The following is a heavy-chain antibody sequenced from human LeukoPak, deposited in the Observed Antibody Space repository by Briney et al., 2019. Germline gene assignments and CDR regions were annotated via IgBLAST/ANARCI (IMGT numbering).Heavy chain of an antibody. J-gene: IGHJ4*02. V-gene: IGHV3-30*18. D-gene: IGHD3-10*01. CDR2: ISYDGSNK. Sequence: GSLRLSCAASGFTFSSYGMHWVRQAPGKGLEWVAVISYDGSNKYYADSVKGRFTISRDNSKNTLYLQMNSLRAEDTAVYYCAKDNVPYYYGSGVDYWGQGTLVTVSS. CDR3: AKDNVPYYYGSGVDY. CDR1: GFTFSSYG.